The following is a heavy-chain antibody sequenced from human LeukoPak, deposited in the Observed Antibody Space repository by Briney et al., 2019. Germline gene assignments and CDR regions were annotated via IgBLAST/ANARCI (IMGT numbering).Heavy chain of an antibody. CDR3: ARGPWTFDY. Sequence: PSETLSLTCTVSGGSISNYYWSWIRQPPGEGLEWIGYVHCKGSTNYSPSLKSRVTISVDTSKNQFSLRLSSVTAADTAVYYCARGPWTFDYWGQGTLVTVSS. D-gene: IGHD3/OR15-3a*01. CDR2: VHCKGST. CDR1: GGSISNYY. J-gene: IGHJ4*02. V-gene: IGHV4-59*01.